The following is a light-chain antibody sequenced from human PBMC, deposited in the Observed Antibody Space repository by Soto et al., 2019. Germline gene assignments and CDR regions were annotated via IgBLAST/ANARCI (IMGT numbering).Light chain of an antibody. CDR1: SSNIGNNY. CDR3: GTWDSSLSAVV. CDR2: DNN. Sequence: QSALTQPPSVSAAPGQKVTISRSGSSSNIGNNYVSWYQQLPGTAPKLLIYDNNNRPSGIPARFSGSKSGTSATLGISGLQTGDEADYYCGTWDSSLSAVVFGGGTKVTVL. J-gene: IGLJ2*01. V-gene: IGLV1-51*01.